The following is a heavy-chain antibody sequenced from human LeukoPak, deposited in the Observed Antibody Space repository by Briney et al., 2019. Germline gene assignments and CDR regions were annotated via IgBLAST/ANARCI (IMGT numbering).Heavy chain of an antibody. Sequence: GASVKVSCKASEYTFSVYHIHWVRQAPGQGLEWVGLINPTGDSTNYAQNFRGRVTMTRDTSTSTVYMDLNSLRSEDTAVYYCAREASGGYFDYWGQGTLVTVSS. V-gene: IGHV1-46*01. D-gene: IGHD4-23*01. CDR1: EYTFSVYH. J-gene: IGHJ4*02. CDR3: AREASGGYFDY. CDR2: INPTGDST.